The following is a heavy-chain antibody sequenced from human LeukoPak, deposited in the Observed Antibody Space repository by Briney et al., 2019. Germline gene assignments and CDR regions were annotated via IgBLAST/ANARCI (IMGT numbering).Heavy chain of an antibody. CDR3: ARDHNYHDSGRGFDP. J-gene: IGHJ5*02. Sequence: GGSLRLSCAASGFTFSAYSMTWVRQAPGKGLEWVSSITSSSNYIHHADSLKGRFTISRDNAKNSLYLQMNSLRAEDTAVYYCARDHNYHDSGRGFDPWGQGTLVTVSS. V-gene: IGHV3-21*01. CDR1: GFTFSAYS. CDR2: ITSSSNYI. D-gene: IGHD3-10*01.